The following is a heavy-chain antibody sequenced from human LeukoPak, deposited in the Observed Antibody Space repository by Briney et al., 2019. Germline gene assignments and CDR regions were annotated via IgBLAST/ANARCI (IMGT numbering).Heavy chain of an antibody. CDR3: ATSWASGYSRYDY. CDR1: GYSFTSYW. J-gene: IGHJ4*02. V-gene: IGHV5-51*01. Sequence: GESLKIPCKGSGYSFTSYWIGWVRQMPGKGLEWMGIIYPGDSDTRCSPSFQGQVTISADKSISTAYLQWSSLKASDTAMYYCATSWASGYSRYDYWGQGTLVTVSS. CDR2: IYPGDSDT. D-gene: IGHD5-18*01.